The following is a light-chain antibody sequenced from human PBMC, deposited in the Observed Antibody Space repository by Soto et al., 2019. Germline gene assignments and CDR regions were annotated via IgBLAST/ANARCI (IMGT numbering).Light chain of an antibody. CDR2: LAS. V-gene: IGKV3-20*01. J-gene: IGKJ1*01. Sequence: EIVLTQSPGTLSLSPGERATLYCRASQSVPSNYLAWYQQKPGQAPRLLIYLASNRAAGIPDRFSGSGSGADFTLTINRLEPEDFAVYHCHQYGSSPWTFGQGTKVDI. CDR1: QSVPSNY. CDR3: HQYGSSPWT.